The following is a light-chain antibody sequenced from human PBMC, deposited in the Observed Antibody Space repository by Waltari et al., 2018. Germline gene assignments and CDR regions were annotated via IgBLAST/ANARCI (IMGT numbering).Light chain of an antibody. Sequence: DIQMTQSPSTLSASVGERVTIPCRASQSIKCWLAWSQQKPGKAPKLLIYDGTSLESGVPSRFSGSESGTEFTLTVSSLQPDDFATYYCQQYHKYPYTFGQGTKLEIK. J-gene: IGKJ2*01. CDR1: QSIKCW. V-gene: IGKV1-5*01. CDR3: QQYHKYPYT. CDR2: DGT.